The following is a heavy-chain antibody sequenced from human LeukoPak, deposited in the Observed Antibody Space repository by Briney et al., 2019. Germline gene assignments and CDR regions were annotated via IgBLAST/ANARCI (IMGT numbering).Heavy chain of an antibody. D-gene: IGHD3-9*01. CDR3: ARGRGRGILNY. CDR2: IYHSGST. V-gene: IGHV4-39*07. J-gene: IGHJ4*02. CDR1: GGSIRSSYYY. Sequence: SETLSLTCTVSGGSIRSSYYYWGWIRQPPGKGLEWIGSIYHSGSTNYNPSLKSRVTISVDTSKNQFSLKLSSVTAADTAVYYCARGRGRGILNYWGQGTLVTVSS.